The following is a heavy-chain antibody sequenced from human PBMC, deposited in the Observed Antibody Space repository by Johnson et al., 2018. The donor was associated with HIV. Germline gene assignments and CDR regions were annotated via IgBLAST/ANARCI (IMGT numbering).Heavy chain of an antibody. CDR3: ARATAYGGRVDGFDI. V-gene: IGHV3-30*03. CDR1: GFTLSTYG. Sequence: QVQLVESGGGVVQPGRSLRLSCVASGFTLSTYGMHWVRQAPGKGLEWVAVMSYDGSNKYYPDSVKGRFTISRDNSKNTLYLQMDSLRGEDTALYYCARATAYGGRVDGFDIWGQGTMVTVSS. D-gene: IGHD4-23*01. CDR2: MSYDGSNK. J-gene: IGHJ3*02.